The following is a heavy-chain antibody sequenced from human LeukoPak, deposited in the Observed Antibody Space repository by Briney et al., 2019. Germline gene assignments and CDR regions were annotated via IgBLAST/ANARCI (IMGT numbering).Heavy chain of an antibody. Sequence: GGSLRLSCAASGFSFSTYGMSWVRQAPGKGLEWVSSVSGSGGSSYYGDSVKGRFTISRDNSKNTLYLQMNSLRVEDTAEYYCAKDHHYDSSDYGRYYYYGMDVWGQGTMVTVSS. D-gene: IGHD3-22*01. J-gene: IGHJ6*02. CDR2: VSGSGGSS. CDR3: AKDHHYDSSDYGRYYYYGMDV. V-gene: IGHV3-23*01. CDR1: GFSFSTYG.